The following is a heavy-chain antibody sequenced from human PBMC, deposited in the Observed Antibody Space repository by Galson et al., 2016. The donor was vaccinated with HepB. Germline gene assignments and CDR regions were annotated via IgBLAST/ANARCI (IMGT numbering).Heavy chain of an antibody. CDR3: AREVPAACNFDY. CDR2: INSGDGT. Sequence: SVKVSCKASEYTFTQYYIHWVRQAPGQGLEWVGMINSGDGTNYAQKFRGRVTMTRDTSTTTVYMELSSLRSEDSAVYYCAREVPAACNFDYWGRGTLVTVSS. CDR1: EYTFTQYY. D-gene: IGHD2-2*01. J-gene: IGHJ2*01. V-gene: IGHV1-46*01.